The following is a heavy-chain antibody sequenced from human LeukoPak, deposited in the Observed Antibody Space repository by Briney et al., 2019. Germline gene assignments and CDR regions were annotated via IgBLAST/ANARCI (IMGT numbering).Heavy chain of an antibody. J-gene: IGHJ4*02. V-gene: IGHV3-48*01. Sequence: PGGSLRLSCAASGFTFSSYSMNWVRQAPGKGLEWVSYISSSSSTIYYADSVKGRFTISRDNAKNSLYLQMNSLRAEDTAVYYCARDKGHFDVDLWGQGTLVTVSS. CDR3: ARDKGHFDVDL. CDR1: GFTFSSYS. CDR2: ISSSSSTI. D-gene: IGHD3-9*01.